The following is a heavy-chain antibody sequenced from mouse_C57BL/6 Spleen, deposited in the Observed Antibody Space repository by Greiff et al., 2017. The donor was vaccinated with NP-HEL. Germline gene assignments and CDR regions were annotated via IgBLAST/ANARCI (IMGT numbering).Heavy chain of an antibody. V-gene: IGHV1-26*01. CDR3: ASEGYYDYDGH. Sequence: VQLQQSGPELVKPGASVKISCKASGYTFTDYYMNWVKQSHGKSLEWIGDINPNNGGTSYNQKFKGKATLTVDKSSSTAYMELRSLTSEDSAVYYCASEGYYDYDGHWGQGTSVTVSS. CDR2: INPNNGGT. D-gene: IGHD2-4*01. CDR1: GYTFTDYY. J-gene: IGHJ4*01.